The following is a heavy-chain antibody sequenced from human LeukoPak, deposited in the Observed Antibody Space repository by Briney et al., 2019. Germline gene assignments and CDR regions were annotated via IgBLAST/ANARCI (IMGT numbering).Heavy chain of an antibody. V-gene: IGHV4-30-4*02. CDR1: GDSISGADYY. CDR2: VYYSGST. CDR3: ARDSKHYYGSGTYSGGFDY. J-gene: IGHJ4*02. D-gene: IGHD3-10*01. Sequence: SETLSLTCTVSGDSISGADYYWSWIRQPPGKGLEWIAYVYYSGSTYYNPSLKSRVTISVDTSKNQFSLKLSSVTAADTAVYYCARDSKHYYGSGTYSGGFDYWGQGTLVTVSS.